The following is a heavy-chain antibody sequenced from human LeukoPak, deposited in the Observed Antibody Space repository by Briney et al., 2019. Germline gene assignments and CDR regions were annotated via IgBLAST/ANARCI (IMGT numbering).Heavy chain of an antibody. D-gene: IGHD3-10*01. V-gene: IGHV3-9*01. CDR1: GFTFDDYA. J-gene: IGHJ4*02. Sequence: GGSLRLSCAASGFTFDDYAMHWVRQAPGKGLEWVSGISWNSGSIGYADSVKGRFTISRDNAKNSLYLQMNSLRAVDTALYYCAKPHGGGFDYWGQGTLVTVSS. CDR3: AKPHGGGFDY. CDR2: ISWNSGSI.